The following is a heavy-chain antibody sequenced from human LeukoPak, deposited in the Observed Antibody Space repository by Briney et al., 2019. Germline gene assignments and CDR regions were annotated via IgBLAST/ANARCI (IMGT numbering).Heavy chain of an antibody. CDR1: GYTLSSYG. CDR2: ISGYDGNT. CDR3: ASAPDYRNYVGGPPADY. V-gene: IGHV1-18*01. J-gene: IGHJ4*02. Sequence: ASVKVSCKASGYTLSSYGISWVRPAPGQGLEWMGWISGYDGNTNYAQYLQGSGTMTTDTSTSTAYPELRSLRSDDTAVYYCASAPDYRNYVGGPPADYCSQGTLVTDSS. D-gene: IGHD4-11*01.